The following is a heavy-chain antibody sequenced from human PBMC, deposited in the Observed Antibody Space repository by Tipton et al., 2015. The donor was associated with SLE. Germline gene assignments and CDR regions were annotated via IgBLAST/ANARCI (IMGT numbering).Heavy chain of an antibody. CDR2: YYYYGST. J-gene: IGHJ6*02. D-gene: IGHD3-3*01. Sequence: TLSLTCTVSGGSISSHSWSWIRQPPGKGLEWIGSYYYYGSTSHNPSLKSRVTMSVDTSKNQFSLKLSSVTAADTAVYYCARQSWSGSYTYRYYGMDVWGQGSTVTVSS. CDR1: GGSISSHS. V-gene: IGHV4-59*08. CDR3: ARQSWSGSYTYRYYGMDV.